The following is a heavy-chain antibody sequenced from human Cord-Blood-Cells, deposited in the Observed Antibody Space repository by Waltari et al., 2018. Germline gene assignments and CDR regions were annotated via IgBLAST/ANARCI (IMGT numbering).Heavy chain of an antibody. CDR1: GGTFSSYT. D-gene: IGHD4-17*01. CDR2: IFPILGIA. V-gene: IGHV1-69*02. CDR3: SKQNGDYDAFDI. Sequence: QVQLVQSGAEVKKPRSSVKVHCKAPGGTFSSYTISWVRQARGHGLEWRGRIFPILGIANYAQKFQGRFTITADKSTSTAYMELSSLRSEDTAVYYCSKQNGDYDAFDIWGQGTMVTVSS. J-gene: IGHJ3*02.